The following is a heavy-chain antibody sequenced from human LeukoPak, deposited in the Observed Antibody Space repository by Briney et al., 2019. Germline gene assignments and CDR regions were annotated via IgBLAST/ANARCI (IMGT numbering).Heavy chain of an antibody. V-gene: IGHV1-69*05. CDR2: IIPMLGTP. Sequence: GASVKVSCKTSGGTFSSYVLSWVRQAPGQGLEWMGGIIPMLGTPNYAQKFQDRVTITTDESTSTAYMELSSLRSEDTAVYYCAIAFFKDYYYYMDVWGKGTTVTVSS. J-gene: IGHJ6*03. CDR3: AIAFFKDYYYYMDV. D-gene: IGHD3-3*02. CDR1: GGTFSSYV.